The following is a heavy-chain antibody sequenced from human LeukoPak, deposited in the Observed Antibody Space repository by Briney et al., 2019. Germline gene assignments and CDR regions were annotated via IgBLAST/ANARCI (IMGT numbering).Heavy chain of an antibody. CDR1: GDSFSSNSAA. J-gene: IGHJ5*02. V-gene: IGHV6-1*01. CDR2: TYYRSKWYN. D-gene: IGHD6-13*01. CDR3: ARTQPAGVGNWFDP. Sequence: SQTLSLTCAVSGDSFSSNSAAWNWIRQSQSIGLEWLVRTYYRSKWYNDYAVSVKSRITINPDTSKNQFSLQLNSVTPEDTAVYYCARTQPAGVGNWFDPWGQGTLVTVSS.